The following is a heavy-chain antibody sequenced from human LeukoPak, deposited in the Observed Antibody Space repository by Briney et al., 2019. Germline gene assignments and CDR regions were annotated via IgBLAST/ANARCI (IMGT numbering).Heavy chain of an antibody. CDR2: ISASGGRT. V-gene: IGHV3-23*01. D-gene: IGHD4-17*01. CDR3: AKGHSDFGTGFDL. J-gene: IGHJ4*02. CDR1: GFRFSDFA. Sequence: GGSLRLSCAASGFRFSDFAMSWVRQAPEKGLECVSVISASGGRTYSAESVKARFTISRDNSKNTLYLEMNSPTTDDTAVYYCAKGHSDFGTGFDLWGQGTLVTVS.